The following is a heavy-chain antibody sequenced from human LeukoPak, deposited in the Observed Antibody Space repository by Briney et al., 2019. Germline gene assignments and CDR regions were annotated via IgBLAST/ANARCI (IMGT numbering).Heavy chain of an antibody. V-gene: IGHV3-48*04. CDR3: ARDQGGFYSSSSPDY. J-gene: IGHJ4*02. CDR1: GFTFSSHS. Sequence: GGSLRLSCAVSGFTFSSHSMNWVRQAPGKGLERVSYISSSGNTIYYADSVKGRCTISRDNAQNSVYLQMNSLRADDTAVYYCARDQGGFYSSSSPDYWGQGTLVTVSS. D-gene: IGHD6-6*01. CDR2: ISSSGNTI.